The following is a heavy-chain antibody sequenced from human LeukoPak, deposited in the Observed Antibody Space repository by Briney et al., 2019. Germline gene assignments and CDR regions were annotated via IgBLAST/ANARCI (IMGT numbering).Heavy chain of an antibody. D-gene: IGHD2-8*01. CDR1: GYTFTSYD. CDR3: ARGRGDIVLMVYAIGVAFGI. CDR2: MNPNSGNT. Sequence: ASVKVSCKASGYTFTSYDINWVRQATGQGLEWMGWMNPNSGNTGYAQKFQGRVTITRNTSISTAYMELSSLRSEDTAVYYCARGRGDIVLMVYAIGVAFGIWGQGTMVTVSS. J-gene: IGHJ3*02. V-gene: IGHV1-8*03.